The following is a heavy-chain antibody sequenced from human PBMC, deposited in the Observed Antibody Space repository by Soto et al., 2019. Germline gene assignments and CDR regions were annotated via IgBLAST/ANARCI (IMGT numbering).Heavy chain of an antibody. Sequence: SETLSLTCTVSGSSISSGGYCWSWIRQHPGKGLEWIGYIYYSGSTYYNPSLKRRVTISVDTSKNQFSLKLSSVTAADTAVYYCARSGYSYGPNPLLYWGQGTLVTVSS. V-gene: IGHV4-31*03. J-gene: IGHJ4*02. CDR3: ARSGYSYGPNPLLY. CDR2: IYYSGST. D-gene: IGHD5-18*01. CDR1: GSSISSGGYC.